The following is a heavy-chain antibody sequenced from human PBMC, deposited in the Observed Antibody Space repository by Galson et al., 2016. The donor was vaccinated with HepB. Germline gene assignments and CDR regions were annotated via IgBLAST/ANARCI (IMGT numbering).Heavy chain of an antibody. V-gene: IGHV5-51*01. CDR3: ARMFGMVPTPSYWYFDL. CDR2: IYPRDSDT. Sequence: QSGAEVKKPGESLKISCKSSGNIFSSYWIAWVRQMPGKGLEWMGSIYPRDSDTRYSPSFQGQVTISADKSISTAFLQWSSLSASDTAIYYCARMFGMVPTPSYWYFDLWGRGTLVTVSS. D-gene: IGHD3-16*01. J-gene: IGHJ2*01. CDR1: GNIFSSYW.